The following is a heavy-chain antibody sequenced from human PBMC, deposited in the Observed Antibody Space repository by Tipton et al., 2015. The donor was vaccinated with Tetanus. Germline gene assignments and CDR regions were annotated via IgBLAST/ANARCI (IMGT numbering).Heavy chain of an antibody. D-gene: IGHD2-15*01. CDR3: AREGSGPYIDY. J-gene: IGHJ4*02. V-gene: IGHV3-74*01. Sequence: GSLRLSCAASGFSFSRYWMNWVRQTPGKGLVWVSRINSDGIITNYADSVKGRCTISRDNAKNTLYLQVDSLGVEDTAVYYCAREGSGPYIDYWGQGSLVTVSS. CDR2: INSDGIIT. CDR1: GFSFSRYW.